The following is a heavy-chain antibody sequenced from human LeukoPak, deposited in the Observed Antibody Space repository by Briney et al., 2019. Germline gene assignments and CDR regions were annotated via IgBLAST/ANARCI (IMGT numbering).Heavy chain of an antibody. Sequence: SVKVSCKASGGTFSSYAISWVRQAPGQGLEWMGGVIPIFGTANYAQKFQGRVTITADKSTSTAYMELSSLRSEDTAVYYCAYYGSPRGYYYYYMDVWGKGTTVTVSS. V-gene: IGHV1-69*06. CDR1: GGTFSSYA. D-gene: IGHD4-17*01. CDR2: VIPIFGTA. J-gene: IGHJ6*03. CDR3: AYYGSPRGYYYYYMDV.